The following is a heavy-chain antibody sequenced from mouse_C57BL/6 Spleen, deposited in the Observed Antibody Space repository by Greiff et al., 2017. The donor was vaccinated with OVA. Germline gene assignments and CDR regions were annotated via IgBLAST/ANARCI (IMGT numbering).Heavy chain of an antibody. V-gene: IGHV1-42*01. CDR3: ARSDDGSTPVAIDY. CDR2: INPCTGGT. CDR1: GYSFTGYY. D-gene: IGHD1-1*01. J-gene: IGHJ2*02. Sequence: VQLQQPGPELVMPGASVKLSCKASGYSFTGYYMHWVKQSPGKSLEWIGEINPCTGGTTYNQKFKGKSTLTVDKSSSTAYMQLNSLTSEDSAVYYCARSDDGSTPVAIDYWGQGTSLTVSS.